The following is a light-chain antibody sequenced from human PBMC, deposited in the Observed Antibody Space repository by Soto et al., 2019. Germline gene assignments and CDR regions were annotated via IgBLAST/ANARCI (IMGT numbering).Light chain of an antibody. CDR3: AAWDDSLTAWV. CDR2: NNS. Sequence: QSVLTQPASASGTPGQSVTISCSGGSSNIGRNALNWFQQLPRAAPKLLIFNNSQRPSGVPARFSGSKSGTSASLAISGRQSEDEADYFCAAWDDSLTAWVFGGGNQLTAL. V-gene: IGLV1-44*01. J-gene: IGLJ3*02. CDR1: SSNIGRNA.